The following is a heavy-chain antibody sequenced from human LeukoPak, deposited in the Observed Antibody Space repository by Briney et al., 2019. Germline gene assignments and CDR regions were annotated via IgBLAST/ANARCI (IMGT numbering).Heavy chain of an antibody. CDR3: ARSEGSAAGSYYSYGMDV. CDR2: IYHSGST. CDR1: GYSISSGYY. Sequence: SETLSLTCTVSGYSISSGYYWGWIRQPPGKGLEWIGSIYHSGSTYYNPSLKSRVTISVDTSKNQFSLKLSSVTAADTAVYYCARSEGSAAGSYYSYGMDVWGQGTTVTVSS. J-gene: IGHJ6*02. D-gene: IGHD6-13*01. V-gene: IGHV4-38-2*02.